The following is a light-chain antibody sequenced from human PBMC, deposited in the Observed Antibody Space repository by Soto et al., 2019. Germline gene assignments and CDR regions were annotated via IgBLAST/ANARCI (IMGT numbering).Light chain of an antibody. CDR3: QQYNSYSWT. V-gene: IGKV1-5*01. CDR1: QSISTW. CDR2: DAS. J-gene: IGKJ1*01. Sequence: DIQMTQSTSTLSASVGDRVTITCRASQSISTWLAWYQQKPGQAPKVLIYDASRLESGVPSRFSGSGSGTEFTLTIRSLQPADFATYYCQQYNSYSWTFGQGTKVDIK.